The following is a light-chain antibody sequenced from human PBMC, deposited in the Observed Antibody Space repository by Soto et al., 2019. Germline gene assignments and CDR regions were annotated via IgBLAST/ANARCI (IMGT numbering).Light chain of an antibody. V-gene: IGKV3-20*01. Sequence: EIVCTHFPGTLSASPRERATLSCRASQSVSSSYLAWYQQKPGQAPRLLIYGASSRATGIPDRFSGSGSGTDFTLTISRLEPEDFAVYYCQQHGSAPGTFGQGTKVDIK. CDR3: QQHGSAPGT. CDR1: QSVSSSY. CDR2: GAS. J-gene: IGKJ1*01.